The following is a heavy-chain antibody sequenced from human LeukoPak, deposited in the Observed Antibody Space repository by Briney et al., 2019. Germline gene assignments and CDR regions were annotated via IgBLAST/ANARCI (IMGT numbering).Heavy chain of an antibody. CDR3: ARPDPYIVGATTDYYYYMDV. CDR1: VGTFSSYA. CDR2: IIPIFGTA. J-gene: IGHJ6*03. Sequence: SVKVSCKASVGTFSSYAISWVRQAPGQGLEWMGGIIPIFGTANYAQKFQGRVTITADKSTSTAYMELSSLRSEDTAVYYRARPDPYIVGATTDYYYYMDVWGKGTTVTVSS. V-gene: IGHV1-69*06. D-gene: IGHD1-26*01.